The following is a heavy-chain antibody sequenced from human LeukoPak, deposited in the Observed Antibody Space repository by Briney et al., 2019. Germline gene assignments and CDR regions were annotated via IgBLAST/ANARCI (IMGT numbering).Heavy chain of an antibody. V-gene: IGHV3-30*18. CDR1: GFTFGNYG. CDR3: AKDGAPISSKTRRVWFDP. CDR2: TSYDDSYQ. D-gene: IGHD3-3*02. J-gene: IGHJ5*02. Sequence: AGGSLRLSCAASGFTFGNYGMHWVRQAPDKGLEWLTFTSYDDSYQFYADSVRGRFIVSRDISKDTLFLQMNSLRAEDTAVYYCAKDGAPISSKTRRVWFDPWGQGTLVTVSS.